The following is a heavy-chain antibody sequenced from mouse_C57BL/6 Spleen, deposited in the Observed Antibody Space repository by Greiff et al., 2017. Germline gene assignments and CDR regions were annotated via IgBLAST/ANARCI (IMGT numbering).Heavy chain of an antibody. J-gene: IGHJ2*01. D-gene: IGHD4-1*01. CDR3: TRDGVTGYYFDY. Sequence: EVQRVESGEGLVKPGGSLKLSCAASGFTFSSYAMSWVRQTPEKRLEWVAYISSGGDYIYYADTVKGRFTISRDNARNTLYLQMSSLKSEDTAMYYCTRDGVTGYYFDYWGQGTTLTVSS. CDR1: GFTFSSYA. CDR2: ISSGGDYI. V-gene: IGHV5-9-1*02.